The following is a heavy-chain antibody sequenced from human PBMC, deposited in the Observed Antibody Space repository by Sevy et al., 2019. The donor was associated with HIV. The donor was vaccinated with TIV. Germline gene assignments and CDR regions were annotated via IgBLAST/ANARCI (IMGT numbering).Heavy chain of an antibody. D-gene: IGHD3-22*01. CDR1: GFTFSDYY. CDR3: ARENTMIEEPGWFDP. Sequence: GGSLRLSCAASGFTFSDYYMSWIRQAPGKGLEWVSYISRSGTTINYADSVKGRFTISRDNAKNPLYLQMNSLRAEDTDVYYCARENTMIEEPGWFDPWGQGTLVTVSS. J-gene: IGHJ5*02. CDR2: ISRSGTTI. V-gene: IGHV3-11*01.